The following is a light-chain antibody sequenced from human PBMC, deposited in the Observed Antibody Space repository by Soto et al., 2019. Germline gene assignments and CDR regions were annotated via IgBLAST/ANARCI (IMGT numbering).Light chain of an antibody. CDR3: QQRSNLPG. CDR2: DAS. Sequence: EIVLTQSPATLSLSPGERATLSCRASQSVSSYLAWYPQKPGQAPRLLIYDASNRATGIPARFSGSGSGTDFHLTISSLEPEDFEVYYCQQRSNLPGFGGGTKVEIK. CDR1: QSVSSY. V-gene: IGKV3-11*01. J-gene: IGKJ4*02.